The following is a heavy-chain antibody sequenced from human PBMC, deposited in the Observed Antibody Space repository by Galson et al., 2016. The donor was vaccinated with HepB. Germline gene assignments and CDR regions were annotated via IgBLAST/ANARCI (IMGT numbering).Heavy chain of an antibody. V-gene: IGHV1-18*01. CDR2: INRNNVGT. CDR3: AREGTSWTADY. Sequence: SVKVSCKASGYTLMNYGTIWVRQAPGQGLEWMGWINRNNVGTSYAQNLQGSGTLTTDTSTNTAYMELRSLRSDDTALYYCAREGTSWTADYWGQGTLVTVSS. J-gene: IGHJ4*02. CDR1: GYTLMNYG. D-gene: IGHD2-2*01.